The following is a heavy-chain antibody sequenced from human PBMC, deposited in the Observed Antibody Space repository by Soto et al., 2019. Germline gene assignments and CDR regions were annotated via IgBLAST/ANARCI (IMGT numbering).Heavy chain of an antibody. CDR2: IYYSGST. Sequence: PSETLSLSCTVSGGSISSSSYYGGWIRQPPGKGLEWIGSIYYSGSTYYNPSLKSRVTISVDTSKNQFSLKLSSVTAADTAVYYCASLGYSYILRWPTNYMDVWGKGTTVTVSS. CDR3: ASLGYSYILRWPTNYMDV. J-gene: IGHJ6*03. V-gene: IGHV4-39*01. CDR1: GGSISSSSYY. D-gene: IGHD5-18*01.